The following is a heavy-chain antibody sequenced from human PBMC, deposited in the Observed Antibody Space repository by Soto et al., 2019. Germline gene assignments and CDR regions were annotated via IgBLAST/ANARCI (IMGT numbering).Heavy chain of an antibody. V-gene: IGHV4-59*01. D-gene: IGHD6-6*01. J-gene: IGHJ6*02. CDR2: IYYRGTT. Sequence: SETLSLTWNVCGGSISGYCGSWIRQSPGKGLEYIGYIYYRGTTDYSSSLQSRVSISLATSTNHFSLNITSVSPADTPVYSFARPQLLPFYYALDVWGQGTTVTVSS. CDR1: GGSISGYC. CDR3: ARPQLLPFYYALDV.